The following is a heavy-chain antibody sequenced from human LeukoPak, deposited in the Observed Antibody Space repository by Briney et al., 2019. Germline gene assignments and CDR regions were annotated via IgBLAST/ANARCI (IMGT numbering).Heavy chain of an antibody. CDR3: VRGPFGNDAGA. CDR1: GGSFNDYY. CDR2: INHGGHT. D-gene: IGHD1-1*01. V-gene: IGHV4-34*01. Sequence: SQTLSLTCAVSGGSFNDYYWSWIRQSPGKGLEWIGEINHGGHTNYNPSLKSRVTMSVDTSKNQFSLNLISVTAADAAVYYCVRGPFGNDAGAWGQGTRVTVSS. J-gene: IGHJ5*02.